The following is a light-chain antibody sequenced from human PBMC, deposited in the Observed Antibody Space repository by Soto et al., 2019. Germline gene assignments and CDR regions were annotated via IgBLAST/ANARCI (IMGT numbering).Light chain of an antibody. V-gene: IGKV1-5*01. CDR2: DAS. CDR3: QQYDSSSVYT. Sequence: DIQMTQSPSTLSASVGDRVTITCRASQNINRWLAWYQQGPGKAPKLLISDASRLESGVPSRFSGSGSGTDFALTIPGLQVDDFATYYCQQYDSSSVYTFGQGTKLEIK. CDR1: QNINRW. J-gene: IGKJ2*01.